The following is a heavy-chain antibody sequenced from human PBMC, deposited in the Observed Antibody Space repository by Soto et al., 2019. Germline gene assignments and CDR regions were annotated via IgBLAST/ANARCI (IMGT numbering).Heavy chain of an antibody. CDR2: IYYSGST. Sequence: ETLSLTCTVSGGSISSYYWSWIRQPPGKGLEWIGYIYYSGSTNYNPSLKSRVTMSVDTSKNHFSLKLISVTTADTAVYFCXXXXXXXXXIXXXDSXXQGXLXXVXS. J-gene: IGHJ4*02. CDR1: GGSISSYY. V-gene: IGHV4-59*01. CDR3: XXXXXXXXXIXXXDS.